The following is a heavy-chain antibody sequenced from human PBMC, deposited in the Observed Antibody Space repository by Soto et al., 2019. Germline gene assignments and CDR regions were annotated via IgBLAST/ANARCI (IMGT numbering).Heavy chain of an antibody. CDR1: GGSISSSSYY. J-gene: IGHJ6*04. V-gene: IGHV4-39*01. D-gene: IGHD2-2*01. Sequence: SETLSLTCTVSGGSISSSSYYWGWIRQPPGKGLEWIGSIYYSGSTYYNPSLKSRVTISVDTSKNQFSLKLSSVTAADTAVYYCARHPGGRGSSTSCYACVDVWGNGTTVTVSS. CDR2: IYYSGST. CDR3: ARHPGGRGSSTSCYACVDV.